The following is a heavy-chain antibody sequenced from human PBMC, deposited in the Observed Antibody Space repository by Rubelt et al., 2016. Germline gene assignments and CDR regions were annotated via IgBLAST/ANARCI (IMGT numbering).Heavy chain of an antibody. CDR1: GDSISGYY. CDR3: TKHRGVPNSSLLES. D-gene: IGHD6-13*01. CDR2: IRYSGTT. V-gene: IGHV4-39*01. J-gene: IGHJ4*02. Sequence: QLQLRESGPGLVSPSETLSLTCTVSGDSISGYYWGWIRRSPGKGLEWIGIIRYSGTTYYNPSLKSRVTMSVDTAKNQISRRRTSVTAAETAVDDCTKHRGVPNSSLLESWGQGSLVTVSS.